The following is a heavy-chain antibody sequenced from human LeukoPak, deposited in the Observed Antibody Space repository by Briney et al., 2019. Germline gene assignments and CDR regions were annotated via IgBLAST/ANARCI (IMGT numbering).Heavy chain of an antibody. Sequence: GGSLRLSCAASGFTISNYGMHWVRQAPGKGLEWVAVIWYDGSNKYYADSVKGRFTISRDNSKNTLYLQMDSLSADDTAVYYCARDREYSSSSSLDYWGQGILVTVSS. J-gene: IGHJ4*02. CDR3: ARDREYSSSSSLDY. V-gene: IGHV3-33*01. D-gene: IGHD6-6*01. CDR2: IWYDGSNK. CDR1: GFTISNYG.